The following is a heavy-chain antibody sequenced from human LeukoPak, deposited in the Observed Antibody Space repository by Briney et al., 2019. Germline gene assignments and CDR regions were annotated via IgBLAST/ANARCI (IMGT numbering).Heavy chain of an antibody. Sequence: ASVKVSCKASGYTFTSYAMNWVRQAPGQGLECMGWINTNTGNPTYAQGFTGRFVFSLDTSVSTAYLQISSLKAEDTAVYYCARLVIAVAENDAFDIWGQGTMVTVSS. D-gene: IGHD6-19*01. CDR1: GYTFTSYA. CDR3: ARLVIAVAENDAFDI. V-gene: IGHV7-4-1*02. CDR2: INTNTGNP. J-gene: IGHJ3*02.